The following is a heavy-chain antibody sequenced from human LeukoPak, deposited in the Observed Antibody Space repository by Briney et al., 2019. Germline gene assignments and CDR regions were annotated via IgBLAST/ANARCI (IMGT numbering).Heavy chain of an antibody. D-gene: IGHD2-15*01. J-gene: IGHJ4*02. CDR3: ASDSPGYSSGSYFTY. Sequence: GGSLRLSCAASGFIFRTYWMSWVRQAPGQGLEWVANIKQDGSEKYCVDSVKGRFTISRDNAKNSLYLQMNSLRDEDTAVYYCASDSPGYSSGSYFTYWGQGTLVTVSS. CDR2: IKQDGSEK. V-gene: IGHV3-7*03. CDR1: GFIFRTYW.